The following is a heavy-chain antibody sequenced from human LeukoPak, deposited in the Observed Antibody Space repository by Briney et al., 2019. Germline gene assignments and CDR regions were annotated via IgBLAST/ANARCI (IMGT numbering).Heavy chain of an antibody. CDR1: DYSFATCV. J-gene: IGHJ4*02. Sequence: ASVKVSCKASDYSFATCVINWMRQAPGQGLEWMGWISAYNGNTNYAQKLQGRVTMTTDTSTSTAYMELRSLRSDDTAVYYCARAKDIVVVPAAMGADFDYWGQGTLVTVSS. CDR3: ARAKDIVVVPAAMGADFDY. D-gene: IGHD2-2*01. CDR2: ISAYNGNT. V-gene: IGHV1-18*01.